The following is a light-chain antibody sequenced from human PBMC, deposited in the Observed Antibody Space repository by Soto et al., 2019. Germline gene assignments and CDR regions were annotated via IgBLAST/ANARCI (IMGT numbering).Light chain of an antibody. CDR2: GAS. V-gene: IGKV3-20*01. CDR1: QSISNSY. Sequence: TPSLSPGERATLSCRASQSISNSYVAWYQQKPGQAPRLLIYGASNRASGIPDRFSGSASGTDFTLTINRLEREDFAVYHCQQYGSAFLTFGGGTKVDIK. CDR3: QQYGSAFLT. J-gene: IGKJ4*01.